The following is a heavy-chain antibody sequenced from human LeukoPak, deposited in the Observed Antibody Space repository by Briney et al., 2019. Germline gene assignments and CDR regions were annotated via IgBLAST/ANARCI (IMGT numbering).Heavy chain of an antibody. D-gene: IGHD3-16*02. Sequence: SETLSLTCTVSGGSFSSSSYYWGWIRQPPGKGLEWIGSISYSGSTYYNPSLKSRVTISLDTSKNQFSLKLSSVTAADTAVYFCARDLDYVWGSYRHSSRGVFDYWGQGTLVTVSS. V-gene: IGHV4-39*07. CDR1: GGSFSSSSYY. CDR2: ISYSGST. CDR3: ARDLDYVWGSYRHSSRGVFDY. J-gene: IGHJ4*02.